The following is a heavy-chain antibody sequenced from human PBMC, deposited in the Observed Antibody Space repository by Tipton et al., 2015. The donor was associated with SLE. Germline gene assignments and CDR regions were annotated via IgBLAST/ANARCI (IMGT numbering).Heavy chain of an antibody. Sequence: TLSLTCAVSGYSISSGYYWGWIRQPPGKGLEWIGYIYYSGSTNYNPSLKSRVTISVDTSKNQFSLKLSSVTAADTAVYYCARGGTVFGVVLNWFDPWGQGTLVTVSS. CDR1: GYSISSGYY. V-gene: IGHV4-38-2*01. CDR2: IYYSGST. D-gene: IGHD3-3*01. CDR3: ARGGTVFGVVLNWFDP. J-gene: IGHJ5*02.